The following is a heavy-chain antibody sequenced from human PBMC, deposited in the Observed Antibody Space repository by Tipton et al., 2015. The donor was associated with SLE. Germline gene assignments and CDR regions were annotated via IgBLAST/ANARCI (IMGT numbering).Heavy chain of an antibody. V-gene: IGHV4-59*08. CDR3: ARQRTIGGKDYGMDV. CDR1: GDSISRYY. Sequence: TLSLTCTVSGDSISRYYWSWIRQPPGRGLEWIGYMHYRGDTHYNPSLKSRVTISVDTSKIHYFLNLSSVTAADTAVYYCARQRTIGGKDYGMDVWGQGTTVTVSS. J-gene: IGHJ6*02. CDR2: MHYRGDT. D-gene: IGHD3-16*01.